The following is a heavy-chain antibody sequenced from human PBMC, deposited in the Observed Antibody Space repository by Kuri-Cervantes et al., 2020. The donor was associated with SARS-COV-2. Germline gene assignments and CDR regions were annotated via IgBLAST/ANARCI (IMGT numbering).Heavy chain of an antibody. CDR3: ATSNYDYVWGSYRYGYLDY. D-gene: IGHD3-16*02. J-gene: IGHJ4*02. CDR1: GYTFTSYG. V-gene: IGHV1-69*10. Sequence: SVKVSCKASGYTFTSYGISWVRQAPGQGLEWMGWIIPILGIANYAQKFQGRVTITADKSTSTAYMELSSLRSEDTAVYYCATSNYDYVWGSYRYGYLDYWGQGTLVTVSS. CDR2: IIPILGIA.